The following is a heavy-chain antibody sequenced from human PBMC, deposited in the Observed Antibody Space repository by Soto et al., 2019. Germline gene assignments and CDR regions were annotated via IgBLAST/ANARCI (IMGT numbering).Heavy chain of an antibody. J-gene: IGHJ6*02. D-gene: IGHD2-2*01. V-gene: IGHV4-30-4*01. CDR1: GGSISSGDYY. Sequence: SLTCTVSGGSISSGDYYWSWIRQPPGKGLEWIGYIYYSGSTYYNPSLKSRVTISVDTSKNQFSLKLSSVTAADTAVYYCAKLAGYCSGNSCHGDYAMDVWGQGTTVTVSS. CDR2: IYYSGST. CDR3: AKLAGYCSGNSCHGDYAMDV.